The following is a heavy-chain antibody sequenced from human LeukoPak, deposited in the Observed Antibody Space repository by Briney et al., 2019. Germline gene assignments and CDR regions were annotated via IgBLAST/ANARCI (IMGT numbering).Heavy chain of an antibody. J-gene: IGHJ5*02. Sequence: SETLSLXCTVSGYSISSGYYCGWIRQPPGKGLAWIGSIYHSGSTYYNPSLKSRVTISVDTSNNQFSLKLSSVTAADTAVYYCARVAEETIFGVVIIGRWFDPWGQGTLVTVSS. CDR3: ARVAEETIFGVVIIGRWFDP. V-gene: IGHV4-38-2*02. D-gene: IGHD3-3*01. CDR2: IYHSGST. CDR1: GYSISSGYY.